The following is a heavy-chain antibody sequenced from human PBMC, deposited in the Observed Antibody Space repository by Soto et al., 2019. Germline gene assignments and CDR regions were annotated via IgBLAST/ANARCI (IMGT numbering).Heavy chain of an antibody. CDR1: GGSISSSGYF. D-gene: IGHD1-1*01. CDR3: ARWNGGIYYFDY. J-gene: IGHJ4*02. CDR2: IHYSGST. V-gene: IGHV4-31*03. Sequence: QVQLPESGPGLVKPSQTLSLTCSVSGGSISSSGYFWSWIRQHPGKGLEWIGYIHYSGSTYYNPSLRRRLTISLDTSKNQFSRKLSSVTAADTAVYYCARWNGGIYYFDYWCQGTLVTVS.